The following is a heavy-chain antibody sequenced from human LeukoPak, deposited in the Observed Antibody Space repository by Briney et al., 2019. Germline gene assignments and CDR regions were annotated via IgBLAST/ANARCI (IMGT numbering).Heavy chain of an antibody. D-gene: IGHD6-13*01. Sequence: PSGTLSLTCTVSGGSISSYYWSWIRQPAGKGLEWIGRIYTSGSTNYNPSLKSRVTMSVDTSKTQFSLKLSSVTAADTAVYYCARVSSFGRLDPWGQGTLVTVSS. J-gene: IGHJ5*02. CDR2: IYTSGST. CDR3: ARVSSFGRLDP. V-gene: IGHV4-4*07. CDR1: GGSISSYY.